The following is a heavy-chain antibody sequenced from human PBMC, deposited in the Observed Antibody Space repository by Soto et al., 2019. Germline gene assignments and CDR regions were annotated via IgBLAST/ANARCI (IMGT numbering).Heavy chain of an antibody. Sequence: GGSLRLSCAASGFTFSSYAMHWVRQAPGKGLEWVAVISYDGSNKYYADSVKGRFTISRDNSKNTLDLQMNSLRAEDTAVYYCARGDAVAETYFDYWGQGTLVTVSS. V-gene: IGHV3-30-3*01. CDR2: ISYDGSNK. J-gene: IGHJ4*02. CDR3: ARGDAVAETYFDY. CDR1: GFTFSSYA. D-gene: IGHD6-19*01.